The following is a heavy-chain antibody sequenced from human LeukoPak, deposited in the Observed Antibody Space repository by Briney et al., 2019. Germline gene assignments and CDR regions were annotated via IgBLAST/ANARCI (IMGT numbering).Heavy chain of an antibody. J-gene: IGHJ3*02. CDR2: ISGDGDST. CDR3: AKGNERRAFDI. CDR1: GFTFDDYA. Sequence: GGSLRLSCAASGFTFDDYAIHWVRQAPGRGLDWVSLISGDGDSTYYADSVKGRFTISRDNSKNSLYLRMNSLRTEDTALYYCAKGNERRAFDIWGQGTMATVSS. V-gene: IGHV3-43*02.